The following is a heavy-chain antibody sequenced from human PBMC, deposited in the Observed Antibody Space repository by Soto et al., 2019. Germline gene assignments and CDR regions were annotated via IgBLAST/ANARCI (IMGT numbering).Heavy chain of an antibody. CDR1: GGSISSGGHY. J-gene: IGHJ6*02. CDR2: IYYSGST. D-gene: IGHD4-4*01. CDR3: ARDQAYDYTSPGDYYYYGMDV. Sequence: QVQLQESGPGLVKPSQTLSLTCTVSGGSISSGGHYWNWIRQHPGKGLEGMGYIYYSGSTYDNPSLTSRVTISVATSKNQFSLNLSSVTAADTAVYYCARDQAYDYTSPGDYYYYGMDVWGQGTTVTVSS. V-gene: IGHV4-31*03.